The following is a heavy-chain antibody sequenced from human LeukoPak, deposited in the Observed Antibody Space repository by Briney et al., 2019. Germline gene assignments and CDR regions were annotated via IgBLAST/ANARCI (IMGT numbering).Heavy chain of an antibody. D-gene: IGHD3-10*01. CDR2: ISYDGSNK. Sequence: GGSLRLSCAASGFTFSSYAMHWVRQAPGKGLEWVAVISYDGSNKYYADSVKGRFTISRDNSKNTLYLQMNSLGAEDTAVYYCARERIRGEDYWGQGTLVTVSS. V-gene: IGHV3-30*04. CDR3: ARERIRGEDY. CDR1: GFTFSSYA. J-gene: IGHJ4*02.